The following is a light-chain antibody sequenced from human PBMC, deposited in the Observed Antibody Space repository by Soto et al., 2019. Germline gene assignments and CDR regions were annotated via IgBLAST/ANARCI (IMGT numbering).Light chain of an antibody. CDR1: QTIAGSY. J-gene: IGKJ3*01. Sequence: EIVLTQSPGTLSLSPGERATLSCRASQTIAGSYLAWYQQKPGQPPRLLIYSISDRATGIPDRFSGSGSGTDVTLTINRLEPEDFAVYYGQQYGKSPLFGLGPGTRVDMK. CDR2: SIS. CDR3: QQYGKSPLFG. V-gene: IGKV3-20*01.